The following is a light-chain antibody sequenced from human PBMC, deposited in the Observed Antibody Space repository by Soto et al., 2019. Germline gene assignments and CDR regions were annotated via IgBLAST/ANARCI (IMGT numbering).Light chain of an antibody. J-gene: IGLJ2*01. CDR1: SRGVGGYNY. CDR2: EVS. CDR3: SSYGGSNTVV. V-gene: IGLV2-8*01. Sequence: QSALTQPPSASGSPGQSVTISCTGSSRGVGGYNYVSWYQQHPGKAPKLMIYEVSKRPSGVPDRLSGSKSGNTASLTVSGLQAEDEADYYCSSYGGSNTVVFAGGTQLTVL.